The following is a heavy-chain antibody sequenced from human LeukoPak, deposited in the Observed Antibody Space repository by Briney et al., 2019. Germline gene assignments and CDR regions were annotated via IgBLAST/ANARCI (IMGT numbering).Heavy chain of an antibody. D-gene: IGHD3-9*01. Sequence: GSLRLSCAASGFPFSSYWMSWVRQPPGKGLEWIGEIYHSGSTNYNPSLVSRVTMSVDTSKNQFSLKARSVTATDTGIYYCARQYGSANDWYHFDYWGQGILVTVSS. J-gene: IGHJ4*02. CDR2: IYHSGST. CDR1: GFPFSSYW. V-gene: IGHV4-4*02. CDR3: ARQYGSANDWYHFDY.